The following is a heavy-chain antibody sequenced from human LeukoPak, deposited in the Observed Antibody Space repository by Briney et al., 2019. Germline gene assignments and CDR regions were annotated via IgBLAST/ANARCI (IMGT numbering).Heavy chain of an antibody. Sequence: ASVKVSCKASGYTFTDYHINWVRQAPGQGLEWLGWMDPQNGNTGSTQKFQGRLTLTTDTSKGTAYMELSSLGSDDTAVYYCARALTGDYYFDHWGRGTLVTVSS. CDR1: GYTFTDYH. J-gene: IGHJ4*02. CDR3: ARALTGDYYFDH. V-gene: IGHV1-8*01. D-gene: IGHD7-27*01. CDR2: MDPQNGNT.